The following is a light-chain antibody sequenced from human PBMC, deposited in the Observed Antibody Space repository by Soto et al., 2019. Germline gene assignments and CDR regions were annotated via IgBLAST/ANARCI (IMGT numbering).Light chain of an antibody. CDR1: SSDIGSYDL. CDR2: EDY. J-gene: IGLJ2*01. Sequence: QSALTQPASVSGSPGQSITISCTGTSSDIGSYDLVSWYQRHPDKAPKLLIYEDYKRPSGVSNPFSGSKSGYTASLTISGLQAEDEADYYCWSYAGVSTYVVFGGGTQLTVL. CDR3: WSYAGVSTYVV. V-gene: IGLV2-23*01.